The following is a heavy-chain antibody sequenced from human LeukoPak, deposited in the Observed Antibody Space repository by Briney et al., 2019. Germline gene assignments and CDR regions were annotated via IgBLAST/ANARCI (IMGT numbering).Heavy chain of an antibody. D-gene: IGHD5-24*01. J-gene: IGHJ4*02. CDR1: GGSFSGYY. V-gene: IGHV4-34*01. CDR3: ARGRWDGYNYYFDY. Sequence: PSETLSLTCAVYGGSFSGYYWSRIRQPPGKGLEWIGEINHSGSTNYNPSLKSRVTISVDTSKNQFSLKLSSVTAADTAVYYCARGRWDGYNYYFDYWGQGALVTVSS. CDR2: INHSGST.